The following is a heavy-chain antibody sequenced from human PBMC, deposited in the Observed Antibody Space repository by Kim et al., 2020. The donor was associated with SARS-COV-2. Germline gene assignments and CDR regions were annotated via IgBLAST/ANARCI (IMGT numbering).Heavy chain of an antibody. D-gene: IGHD3-3*01. CDR2: IYSGGST. J-gene: IGHJ4*02. CDR1: GFTVSSNY. Sequence: GGSLRLSCAASGFTVSSNYMGWVRQAPGKGLEWVSVIYSGGSTYYADSVKGRFTISRDNSKNTLYLQMNSLRAEDTAVYYCARGRGTIFGVVITPYFDYWGQGTLVTVSS. V-gene: IGHV3-66*01. CDR3: ARGRGTIFGVVITPYFDY.